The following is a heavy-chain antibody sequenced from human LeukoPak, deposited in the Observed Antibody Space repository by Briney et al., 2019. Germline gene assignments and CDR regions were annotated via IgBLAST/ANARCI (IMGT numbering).Heavy chain of an antibody. V-gene: IGHV4-39*07. CDR1: GGSISSSSYY. CDR2: IYYSGST. Sequence: PSETLSLTCTVSGGSISSSSYYWGWIRQPPGKGLEWIGSIYYSGSTYYNPSLKSRVTISVDTSKNQFSLKLSSVTAADTAVYYCVVGGVRSWFDPWGQGTLVTVSS. D-gene: IGHD3-16*01. J-gene: IGHJ5*02. CDR3: VVGGVRSWFDP.